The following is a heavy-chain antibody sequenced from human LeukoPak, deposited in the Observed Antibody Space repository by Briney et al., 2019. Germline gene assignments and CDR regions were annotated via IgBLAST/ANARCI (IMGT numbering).Heavy chain of an antibody. CDR2: INWNGGST. V-gene: IGHV3-20*04. CDR3: ARNLSYYYDSSGYYRGDWYFDL. CDR1: GFTFSSYG. J-gene: IGHJ2*01. Sequence: GGSLRLSCAASGFTFSSYGMHWVRQAPGKGLERVSGINWNGGSTGYADSVKGRFTISRDNAKNSLYLQMNSLRAEDTALYYCARNLSYYYDSSGYYRGDWYFDLWGRGTLVTVSS. D-gene: IGHD3-22*01.